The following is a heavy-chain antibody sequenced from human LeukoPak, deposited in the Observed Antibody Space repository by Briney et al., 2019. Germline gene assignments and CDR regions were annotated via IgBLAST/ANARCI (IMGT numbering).Heavy chain of an antibody. D-gene: IGHD3-10*01. J-gene: IGHJ4*02. CDR1: GFTFSNAW. CDR2: ISGSGGST. CDR3: AKRALRFGELLYDY. Sequence: GGSLRLSCAASGFTFSNAWMSWVRQAPGKGLEWVSAISGSGGSTYYADSVKGRFTISRDNSKNTLYLQMNSLRAEDTAVYYCAKRALRFGELLYDYWGQGTLVTVSS. V-gene: IGHV3-23*01.